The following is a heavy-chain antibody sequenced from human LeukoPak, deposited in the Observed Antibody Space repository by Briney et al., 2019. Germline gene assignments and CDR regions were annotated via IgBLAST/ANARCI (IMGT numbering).Heavy chain of an antibody. J-gene: IGHJ6*04. CDR2: ISSSSSTI. CDR3: ASTCSSSWCMDV. V-gene: IGHV3-48*01. D-gene: IGHD6-6*01. CDR1: GFSFSRYS. Sequence: PGGPLRLSRAASGFSFSRYSMNWVRQAPGKGLEWVSYISSSSSTIYYADSVKGRFTISRDNAKNSLYLHMNSLRVEDTAVYYCASTCSSSWCMDVWGKGTTVTVSS.